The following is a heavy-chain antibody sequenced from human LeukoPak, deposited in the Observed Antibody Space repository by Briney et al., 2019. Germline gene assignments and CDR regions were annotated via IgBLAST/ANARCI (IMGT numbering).Heavy chain of an antibody. Sequence: ASVKVSCKASGYTFTAFYIYWVRQAPGQGLEWMAWINPNSGGTNYTQKFQGRVTMTSDTSIATAYMELSRLKSDGTAVYYCARDIGDYDFWSGYSMEVWGQGTTVTVSS. CDR1: GYTFTAFY. V-gene: IGHV1-2*02. CDR3: ARDIGDYDFWSGYSMEV. CDR2: INPNSGGT. D-gene: IGHD3-3*01. J-gene: IGHJ6*02.